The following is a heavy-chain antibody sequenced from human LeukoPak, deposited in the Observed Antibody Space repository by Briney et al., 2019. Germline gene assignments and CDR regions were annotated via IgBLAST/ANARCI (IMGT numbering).Heavy chain of an antibody. CDR1: GGSISSSNW. D-gene: IGHD3-10*01. V-gene: IGHV4-4*02. CDR3: CSYYYGSGSYPLDY. J-gene: IGHJ4*02. CDR2: IYHSGST. Sequence: PSETLSLTCAVSGGSISSSNWWSWVRQPPGKGLEWIGEIYHSGSTNYNPSLKSRVTISVDKSKNQFSLKLSSVTAADTAVYYCCSYYYGSGSYPLDYWGQGTLVTVSS.